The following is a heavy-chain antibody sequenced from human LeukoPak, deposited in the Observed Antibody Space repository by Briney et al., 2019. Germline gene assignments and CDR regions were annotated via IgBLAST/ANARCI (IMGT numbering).Heavy chain of an antibody. V-gene: IGHV4-59*01. Sequence: SETLSLTCTVSGGSISSNYWSWIRQPPGKGLEWIGYIYYSGSTNSNPSLKSRVTISVDTSKNQFSLNLSSVTAADTAVYYCARDRGYGDYPNYFDYWGQGTLVTVSS. J-gene: IGHJ4*02. CDR1: GGSISSNY. D-gene: IGHD4-17*01. CDR3: ARDRGYGDYPNYFDY. CDR2: IYYSGST.